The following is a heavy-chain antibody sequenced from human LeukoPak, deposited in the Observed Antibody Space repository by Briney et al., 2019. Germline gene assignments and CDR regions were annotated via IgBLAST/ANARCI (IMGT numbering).Heavy chain of an antibody. V-gene: IGHV3-30-3*01. J-gene: IGHJ3*02. CDR1: GFTFSSYA. CDR3: ARDWGLCTDYGDYGAFDI. CDR2: ISYDGSNK. D-gene: IGHD4-17*01. Sequence: GRSLRLSCAASGFTFSSYAMHWVRQAPGKGLEWVAVISYDGSNKYYADSVKGRFTISRDNSKNTLYLQMNSLRAEDTAVYYCARDWGLCTDYGDYGAFDIWGQGTMVTVSS.